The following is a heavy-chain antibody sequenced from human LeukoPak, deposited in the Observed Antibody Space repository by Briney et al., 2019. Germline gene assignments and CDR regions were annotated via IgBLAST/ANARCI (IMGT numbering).Heavy chain of an antibody. CDR3: ARDGSGRGSGWYLGWFDP. Sequence: GASVKVSCKASGYTFTSYGISWVRQAPGQGLEWMGWISAYNGNTNYAQKLQGRVTMATDTSTSTAYMELRSLRSDDTAVYYCARDGSGRGSGWYLGWFDPWGQGTLVTVSS. CDR2: ISAYNGNT. D-gene: IGHD6-19*01. V-gene: IGHV1-18*01. CDR1: GYTFTSYG. J-gene: IGHJ5*02.